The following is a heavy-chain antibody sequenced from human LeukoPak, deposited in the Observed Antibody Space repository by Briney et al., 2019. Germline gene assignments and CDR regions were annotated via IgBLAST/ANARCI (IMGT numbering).Heavy chain of an antibody. CDR1: VYTFPSYV. V-gene: IGHV1-8*01. D-gene: IGHD1-26*01. J-gene: IGHJ4*02. CDR2: MYPNSGNT. Sequence: ASLKDSSKHSVYTFPSYVINWVPQATGPGLEWMGWMYPNSGNTGYTQKFKGRVTISRNTSITTAYMELSSLRSEDTAVYYCARGPKWTGSYYYFDYWGQGTLVTVSS. CDR3: ARGPKWTGSYYYFDY.